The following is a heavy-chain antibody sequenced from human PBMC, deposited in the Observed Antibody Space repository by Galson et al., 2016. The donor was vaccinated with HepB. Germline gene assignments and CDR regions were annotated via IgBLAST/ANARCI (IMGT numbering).Heavy chain of an antibody. CDR3: ARSYGGYAFDI. V-gene: IGHV4-59*01. Sequence: SETLSLTCTVSGGSISPYFWSWIRRPPGKGLEWIAYIYFSGTTNYNPSLKSRVTISFDTSKGQLSLKVTSVTAADSAVYYCARSYGGYAFDIWGQGTMVTVSS. CDR2: IYFSGTT. CDR1: GGSISPYF. D-gene: IGHD4-23*01. J-gene: IGHJ3*02.